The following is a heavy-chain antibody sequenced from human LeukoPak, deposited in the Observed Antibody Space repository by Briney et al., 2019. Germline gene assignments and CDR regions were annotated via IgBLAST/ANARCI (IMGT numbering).Heavy chain of an antibody. Sequence: ASVKVSCKSSGYTFTTYGISWVRQAPGQGLEWMGWISAYNGNTNHAQKFQGRVTMTTDTSTNTAYMELRSLRSDDTAVYYCARGSTARYYYDSSGYYRGAVDYWGQGTLVTISS. J-gene: IGHJ4*02. V-gene: IGHV1-18*01. CDR3: ARGSTARYYYDSSGYYRGAVDY. CDR2: ISAYNGNT. CDR1: GYTFTTYG. D-gene: IGHD3-22*01.